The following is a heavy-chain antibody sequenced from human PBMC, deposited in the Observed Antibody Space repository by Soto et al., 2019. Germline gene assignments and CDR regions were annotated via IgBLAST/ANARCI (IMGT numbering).Heavy chain of an antibody. CDR2: IRSKAYGRTT. J-gene: IGHJ5*02. Sequence: GGSLRLSCTASGFTFGDYAMSWFRQAPGKGLEWVGFIRSKAYGRTTEYAASVKGRFTISRDDSKSIAYLQMNSLKTEDTAVYYCTRDRDIVVVPAAIYDWFDPWGQGTLVTVSS. V-gene: IGHV3-49*03. CDR3: TRDRDIVVVPAAIYDWFDP. CDR1: GFTFGDYA. D-gene: IGHD2-2*01.